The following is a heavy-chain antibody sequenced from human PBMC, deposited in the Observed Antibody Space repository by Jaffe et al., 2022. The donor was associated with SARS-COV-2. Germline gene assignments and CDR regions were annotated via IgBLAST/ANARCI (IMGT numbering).Heavy chain of an antibody. CDR3: ARYCSGGSCYSTFDL. D-gene: IGHD2-15*01. CDR2: IYTSGST. Sequence: QVQLQESGPGLVKPSQTLSLTCTVSGGSISSGSYYWSWIRQPAGKGLEWIGRIYTSGSTNYNPSLKSRVTISVDTSKNQFSLKLSSVTAADTAVYYCARYCSGGSCYSTFDLWGRGTLVTVSS. V-gene: IGHV4-61*02. CDR1: GGSISSGSYY. J-gene: IGHJ2*01.